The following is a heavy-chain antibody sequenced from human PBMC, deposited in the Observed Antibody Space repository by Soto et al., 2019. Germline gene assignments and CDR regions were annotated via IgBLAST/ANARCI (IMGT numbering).Heavy chain of an antibody. CDR3: ASVVLVYCSSTSCKKSYGMDV. V-gene: IGHV4-34*01. CDR2: INHSGRT. J-gene: IGHJ6*02. CDR1: GGSFSGYY. Sequence: QVQLQQWGAGLLKPSETLSLTCAVYGGSFSGYYWSWIRQPPGKGLEWIGAINHSGRTTYNTSIKSRVTISVDTSKNQFSLKLSSGTAADTALYYCASVVLVYCSSTSCKKSYGMDVWGQGTTVAVSS. D-gene: IGHD2-2*01.